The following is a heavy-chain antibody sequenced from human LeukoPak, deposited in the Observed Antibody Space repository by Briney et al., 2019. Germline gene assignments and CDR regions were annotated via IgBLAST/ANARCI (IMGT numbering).Heavy chain of an antibody. Sequence: AGGSLRLSCAASGFTFSSYWMHWVRQAPGKGLEWVSSISSSSSYIYYADSVKGRFTISRDNAKNSLYLQMNSLRAEDTAVYYCARGVQLERRRNYYYGMDVWGQGTTVTVSS. CDR3: ARGVQLERRRNYYYGMDV. D-gene: IGHD1-1*01. J-gene: IGHJ6*02. CDR2: ISSSSSYI. CDR1: GFTFSSYW. V-gene: IGHV3-21*01.